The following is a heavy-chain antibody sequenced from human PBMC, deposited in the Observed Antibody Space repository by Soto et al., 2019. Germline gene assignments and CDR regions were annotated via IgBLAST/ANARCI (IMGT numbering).Heavy chain of an antibody. CDR1: GGSFSGYY. CDR3: ARMGIVVVPAAIEPHYAFDI. Sequence: QVQLQQWGAGLLKPSETLSLTCAVYGGSFSGYYWSWIRQPPGKGLEWIGEINHSGNTNYNPSLRSRVTTSVDTSKNQFSLKLSSVTAADTAVYYCARMGIVVVPAAIEPHYAFDIWGQGTMVTVSS. V-gene: IGHV4-34*01. D-gene: IGHD2-2*02. CDR2: INHSGNT. J-gene: IGHJ3*02.